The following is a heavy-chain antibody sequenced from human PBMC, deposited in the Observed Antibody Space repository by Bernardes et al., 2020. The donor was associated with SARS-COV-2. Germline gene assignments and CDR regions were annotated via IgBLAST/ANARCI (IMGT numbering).Heavy chain of an antibody. CDR1: GFTFDDYA. CDR3: AKGPGKYYYDTYGPDY. D-gene: IGHD3-22*01. Sequence: SLRLSCAASGFTFDDYAMHWVRQVPGKGLEWVSGISWNSGSRGNADSVKGRFTISRDNVKNSVYLQMNSLRVEDTAFYYCAKGPGKYYYDTYGPDYWGQGTLVTVSS. V-gene: IGHV3-9*01. CDR2: ISWNSGSR. J-gene: IGHJ4*02.